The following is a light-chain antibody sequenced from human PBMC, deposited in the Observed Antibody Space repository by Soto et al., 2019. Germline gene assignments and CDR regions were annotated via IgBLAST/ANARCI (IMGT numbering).Light chain of an antibody. CDR3: QHYGSSRT. CDR1: QGVSSNY. Sequence: EILLTQSPGTLSLSPGERATLSCRASQGVSSNYLAWYQQKSGHAPRLLLYGTSSRATGIPERFSGSGSGTDFTLTISRMEPEDFAVYYCQHYGSSRTFGQGTKVDIK. CDR2: GTS. V-gene: IGKV3-20*01. J-gene: IGKJ1*01.